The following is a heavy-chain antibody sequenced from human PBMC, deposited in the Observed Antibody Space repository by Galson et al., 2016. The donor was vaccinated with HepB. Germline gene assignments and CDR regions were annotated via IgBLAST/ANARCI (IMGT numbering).Heavy chain of an antibody. V-gene: IGHV3-74*01. Sequence: SLRLSCAASGFTSSSYWMHWARQAPGKGLVWVSRISGDGSKTTYADSVKGRFTISRDNAKNTLALQMNSLRVEDTAVYYCHVWFGESRYGVDVWGQGTTVTVSS. D-gene: IGHD3-10*01. CDR1: GFTSSSYW. CDR3: HVWFGESRYGVDV. CDR2: ISGDGSKT. J-gene: IGHJ6*02.